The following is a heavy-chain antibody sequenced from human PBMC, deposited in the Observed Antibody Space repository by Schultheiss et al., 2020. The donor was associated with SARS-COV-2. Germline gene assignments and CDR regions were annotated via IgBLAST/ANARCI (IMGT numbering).Heavy chain of an antibody. D-gene: IGHD5-18*01. V-gene: IGHV3-74*01. CDR1: GFTFSSYW. CDR2: IGTDVNSV. Sequence: GGSLRLSCAASGFTFSSYWMSWVRQAPGKGLVWVSRIGTDVNSVYYADFVKGRFTISRDNAKNSLYLQMNSLRAEDTAVYYCASHRSGYSYGPDAFDIWGQGTMVTVSS. CDR3: ASHRSGYSYGPDAFDI. J-gene: IGHJ3*02.